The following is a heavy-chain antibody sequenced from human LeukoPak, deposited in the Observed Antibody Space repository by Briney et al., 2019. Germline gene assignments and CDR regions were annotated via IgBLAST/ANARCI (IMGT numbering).Heavy chain of an antibody. D-gene: IGHD5-18*01. Sequence: GASVKVSCKASGGTFSSYTISWVRQAPGQGLEWMGRIIPILGIANYAQKFQGGVTITADKSTSTAYMELSSLRSEDTAVYYCARVTQTAMVTNYYYYMDVWGKGTTVTVSS. CDR2: IIPILGIA. V-gene: IGHV1-69*02. CDR1: GGTFSSYT. CDR3: ARVTQTAMVTNYYYYMDV. J-gene: IGHJ6*03.